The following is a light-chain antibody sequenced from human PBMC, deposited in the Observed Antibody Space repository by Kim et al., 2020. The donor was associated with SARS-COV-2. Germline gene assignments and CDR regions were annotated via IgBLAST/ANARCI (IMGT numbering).Light chain of an antibody. V-gene: IGLV3-21*04. J-gene: IGLJ3*02. CDR2: YSS. Sequence: PGKTDTIACRGEKLRRQSVHWSRQTQGQAPVVVIEYSSDRPSGNPERITGSKSGNTATLIITSVEAGDETDLYSQVWDDASDHRGLGGGTQLTVL. CDR1: KLRRQS. CDR3: QVWDDASDHRG.